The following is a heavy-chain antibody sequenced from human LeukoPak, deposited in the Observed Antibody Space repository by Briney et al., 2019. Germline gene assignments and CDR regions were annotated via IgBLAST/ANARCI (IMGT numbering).Heavy chain of an antibody. J-gene: IGHJ1*01. CDR3: ARGTPTGTENSFQH. Sequence: ASVKVSCKASGYTFTSYGTSWVRQAPGQGLEWMGWISAYNGNTNYAQKLQGRVAMTTDTSTSTAYMELRSLRSDDTAVYYCARGTPTGTENSFQHWGQGTLVTVSP. CDR2: ISAYNGNT. D-gene: IGHD1-1*01. CDR1: GYTFTSYG. V-gene: IGHV1-18*01.